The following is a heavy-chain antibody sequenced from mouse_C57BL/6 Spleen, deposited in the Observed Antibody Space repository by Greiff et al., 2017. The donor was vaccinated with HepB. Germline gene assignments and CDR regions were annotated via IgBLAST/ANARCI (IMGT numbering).Heavy chain of an antibody. Sequence: DVQLQESGPGLVKPSQSLSLTCSVTGYSITSGYYWNWIRQFPGNKLEWMGYISYDGSNNYNPSLKNRISITRDTSKNQFFLKLNSVTTEDTATYYCAREEVMITTRDWYFDVWGTGTTVTVSS. CDR1: GYSITSGYY. J-gene: IGHJ1*03. V-gene: IGHV3-6*01. CDR3: AREEVMITTRDWYFDV. D-gene: IGHD2-4*01. CDR2: ISYDGSN.